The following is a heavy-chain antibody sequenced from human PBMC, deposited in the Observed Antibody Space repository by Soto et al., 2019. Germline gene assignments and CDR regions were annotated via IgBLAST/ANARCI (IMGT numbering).Heavy chain of an antibody. Sequence: EMQLVESGGGLVKPGGSLRLSCAASGFTFTSSTMEWVRQAPGKGLEWVSSISSGSSDKYYADSVRGRFTISRDDAKNSVYLQMKGLRAEDSAVYYCVRLDCSGTSCYFYGLDVWGQGTTVTVSS. CDR1: GFTFTSST. CDR2: ISSGSSDK. J-gene: IGHJ6*02. CDR3: VRLDCSGTSCYFYGLDV. D-gene: IGHD2-2*01. V-gene: IGHV3-21*06.